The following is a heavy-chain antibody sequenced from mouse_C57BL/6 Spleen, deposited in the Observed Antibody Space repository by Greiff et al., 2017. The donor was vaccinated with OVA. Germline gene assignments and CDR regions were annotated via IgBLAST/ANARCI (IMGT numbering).Heavy chain of an antibody. CDR3: ATPRLYYDYSYYFCY. D-gene: IGHD2-4*01. J-gene: IGHJ2*01. Sequence: QVQLQQSGPELVKPGASVKISCKASGYAFSSSWMNWVKQRPGKGLEWIGRIYPGDGDTNYNGKFKGKATLTADKSSSTAYMQLSSLTSEDSAVYFCATPRLYYDYSYYFCYWGQGTTLTVAS. V-gene: IGHV1-82*01. CDR1: GYAFSSSW. CDR2: IYPGDGDT.